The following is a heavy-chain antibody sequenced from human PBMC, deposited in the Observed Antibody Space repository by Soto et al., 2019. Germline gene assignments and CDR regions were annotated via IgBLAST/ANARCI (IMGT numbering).Heavy chain of an antibody. Sequence: SETLSLTCTVSGGSISSYYWSWIRQPPGKGLEWIGYIYYSGSTNYNPSLKSRVTISVDTSKNQFSLKLSSVTAADTAVYYCARHDVAGLIDYWGQATLVTVSS. CDR3: ARHDVAGLIDY. J-gene: IGHJ4*02. V-gene: IGHV4-59*08. CDR2: IYYSGST. D-gene: IGHD6-19*01. CDR1: GGSISSYY.